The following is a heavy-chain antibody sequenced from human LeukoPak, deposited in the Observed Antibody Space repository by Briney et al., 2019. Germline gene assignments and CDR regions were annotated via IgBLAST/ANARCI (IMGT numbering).Heavy chain of an antibody. CDR3: ARFSGYSSSWYDGSVY. Sequence: PSETLSLTCTVSGGSISSTIYCWGWIRQPPGKGLEWIGSIYYSGSTYYNPSLKSPVTMSVDTSQNQLSLKLISVTAADTAVYYCARFSGYSSSWYDGSVYWGQGTLVTVSS. J-gene: IGHJ4*02. CDR1: GGSISSTIYC. V-gene: IGHV4-39*01. D-gene: IGHD6-13*01. CDR2: IYYSGST.